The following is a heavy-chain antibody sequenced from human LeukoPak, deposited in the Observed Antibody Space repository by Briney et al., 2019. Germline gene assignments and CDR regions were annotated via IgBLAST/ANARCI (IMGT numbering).Heavy chain of an antibody. CDR3: ARIYGDYEHFVDY. J-gene: IGHJ4*02. V-gene: IGHV1-69*13. D-gene: IGHD4-17*01. CDR2: IIPIFGTA. CDR1: GYTFTSYG. Sequence: GASVKVSCKASGYTFTSYGISWVRQAPGQGLEWMGGIIPIFGTANYAQKFQGRVTITADESTSTAYMELSSLRSEDTAVYYCARIYGDYEHFVDYWGQGTLVTVSS.